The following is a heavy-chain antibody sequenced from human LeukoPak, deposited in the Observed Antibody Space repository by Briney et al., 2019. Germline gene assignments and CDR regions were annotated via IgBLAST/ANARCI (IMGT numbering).Heavy chain of an antibody. J-gene: IGHJ4*02. V-gene: IGHV1-2*02. Sequence: ASVKVSCKASGYTFTGYYMHWVRQAPGQGLEWMGWINPNSGGTNYAQKFQGRVTMTRDTSISTAYMELSRLRSDDTAVYYCASQVVSIDYYDSSGPNFDYWGQGTLVTVSS. CDR2: INPNSGGT. CDR1: GYTFTGYY. CDR3: ASQVVSIDYYDSSGPNFDY. D-gene: IGHD3-22*01.